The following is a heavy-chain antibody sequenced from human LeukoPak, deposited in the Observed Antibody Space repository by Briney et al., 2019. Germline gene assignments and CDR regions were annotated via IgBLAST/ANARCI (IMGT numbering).Heavy chain of an antibody. V-gene: IGHV4-59*01. Sequence: SETLSLTCTVSGGSISSYYWSWIRQPPGKGLEWIGYIYYSGSTNYNPSLKSRVTISVDTSKNQFSLKLSSVTAADTAVYYCARVSTSHRYYYYYMDVWGKGTTVTVSS. D-gene: IGHD2-2*01. CDR1: GGSISSYY. CDR3: ARVSTSHRYYYYYMDV. J-gene: IGHJ6*03. CDR2: IYYSGST.